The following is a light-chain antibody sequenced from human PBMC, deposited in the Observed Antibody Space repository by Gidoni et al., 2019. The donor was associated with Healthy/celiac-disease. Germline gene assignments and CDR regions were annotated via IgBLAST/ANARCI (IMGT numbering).Light chain of an antibody. V-gene: IGKV3-15*01. J-gene: IGKJ1*01. CDR3: QQYNNWPGT. CDR2: GAS. CDR1: QSVSSN. Sequence: EIVMTQSPATLSVSPGERATLSCRAGQSVSSNLAWYQQKPGQAPRLLIYGASTRATGIPARFSGSGSGTEFTLTISSLQSEDFAVYYCQQYNNWPGTFXXXTKVEIK.